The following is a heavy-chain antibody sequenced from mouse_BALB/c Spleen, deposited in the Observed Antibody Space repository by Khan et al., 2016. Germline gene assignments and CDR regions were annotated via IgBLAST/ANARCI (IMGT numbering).Heavy chain of an antibody. J-gene: IGHJ4*01. D-gene: IGHD1-1*01. V-gene: IGHV2-9*02. Sequence: QVQLKESGPGLVAPSQSLSITCTVSGFSLTSYGVHWVRQPPGKGLEWLGVIWAGGSTNYNSALMSRLSICKDNSKSQVFLKMNRLQTDDTAMYYCARDLIATVVDCYYAMDCWGQGTSVTVSS. CDR1: GFSLTSYG. CDR2: IWAGGST. CDR3: ARDLIATVVDCYYAMDC.